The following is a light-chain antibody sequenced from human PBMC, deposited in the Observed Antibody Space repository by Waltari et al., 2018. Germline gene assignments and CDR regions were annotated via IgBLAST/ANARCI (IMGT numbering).Light chain of an antibody. CDR2: KVS. CDR1: QRLAYSDGTNY. CDR3: QQYNNWLPLT. J-gene: IGKJ4*01. V-gene: IGKV2-30*01. Sequence: DVVVTQSPLSLSVTLGQPASISCRSSQRLAYSDGTNYLSWFQQRPGQSPRRLIYKVSNRDSGVPDRFSGSGSGTDFTLKISRVEAEDVGVYYCQQYNNWLPLTFGGGTKVEIK.